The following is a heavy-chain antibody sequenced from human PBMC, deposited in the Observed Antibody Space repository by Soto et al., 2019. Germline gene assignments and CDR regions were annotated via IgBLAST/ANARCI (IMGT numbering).Heavy chain of an antibody. Sequence: QVQLVQSGAEVKKPGSSVKVSCKASGGTFSNYPINWVRQAPGQGLEWMGGIIPIFGTVNYAQKFQGRVTITADESTSTAYMELSSLRSEDTAVYYCARGYHRWLQLWYFDLWGRGTMVTVSS. CDR2: IIPIFGTV. D-gene: IGHD5-12*01. CDR1: GGTFSNYP. J-gene: IGHJ2*01. V-gene: IGHV1-69*12. CDR3: ARGYHRWLQLWYFDL.